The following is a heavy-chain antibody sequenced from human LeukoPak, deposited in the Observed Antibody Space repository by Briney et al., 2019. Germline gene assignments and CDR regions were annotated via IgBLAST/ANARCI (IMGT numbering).Heavy chain of an antibody. D-gene: IGHD3-10*01. J-gene: IGHJ4*02. V-gene: IGHV3-53*01. CDR1: GFAVSSNY. CDR3: GRTGSELLWFGAMDN. CDR2: IYSGGST. Sequence: PGGSLRLSCAASGFAVSSNYMSWVRQTPGKGLEWVSVIYSGGSTYYADSVKGRFTISRDNSKNTLYLQINSLGAEDTAMYYCGRTGSELLWFGAMDNWGLGTLVTVSS.